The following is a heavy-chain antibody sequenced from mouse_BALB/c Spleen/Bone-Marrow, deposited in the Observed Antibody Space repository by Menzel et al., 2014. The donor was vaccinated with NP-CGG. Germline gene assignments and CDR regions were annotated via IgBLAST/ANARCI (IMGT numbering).Heavy chain of an antibody. Sequence: EVKLVESGGGLVQPGGSPRLSCATSGFTFTDYYMSWVRQPPGKALEWLGFIRNKANGYTTEYSASVKGRFTISRDNSQSILYLQMNTLRAEDSATYYCARDNYYGYHWYFDVWGAGTTVTVSS. J-gene: IGHJ1*01. CDR3: ARDNYYGYHWYFDV. V-gene: IGHV7-3*02. CDR1: GFTFTDYY. CDR2: IRNKANGYTT. D-gene: IGHD1-2*01.